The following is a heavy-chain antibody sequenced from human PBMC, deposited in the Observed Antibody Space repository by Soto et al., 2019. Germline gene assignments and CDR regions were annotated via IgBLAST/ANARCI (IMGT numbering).Heavy chain of an antibody. CDR1: GFTFSDYY. CDR2: ISSSSSTI. D-gene: IGHD6-13*01. J-gene: IGHJ5*02. CDR3: ARDNSSSWYGQTNWFDP. V-gene: IGHV3-11*04. Sequence: PGGSLRHSCAASGFTFSDYYMSWIRQAPGKGQEWVSYISSSSSTIYYADSVKGRFTISRDNAKNSLYLQMNSLRAEDTAVYYCARDNSSSWYGQTNWFDPWGQGTLVTVSS.